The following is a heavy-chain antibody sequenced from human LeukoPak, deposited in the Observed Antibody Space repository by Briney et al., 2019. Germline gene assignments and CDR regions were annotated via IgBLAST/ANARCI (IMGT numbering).Heavy chain of an antibody. CDR2: ISSSSSTI. D-gene: IGHD3/OR15-3a*01. Sequence: PGGSLRLSCAASGLTFSNYAMMWLHQAPGKGLEWVSYISSSSSTIYYADSVKGRFTISRDNAKNSLYLQMNSLRAEDTAVYYCARVGPNFDYWGQGTLVTVSS. CDR1: GLTFSNYA. CDR3: ARVGPNFDY. J-gene: IGHJ4*02. V-gene: IGHV3-48*01.